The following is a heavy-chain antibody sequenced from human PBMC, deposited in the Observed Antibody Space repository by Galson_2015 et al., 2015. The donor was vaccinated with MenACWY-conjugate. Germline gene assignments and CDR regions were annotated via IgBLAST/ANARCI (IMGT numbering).Heavy chain of an antibody. J-gene: IGHJ4*02. V-gene: IGHV1-2*06. CDR1: GYTINGHF. D-gene: IGHD5-24*01. CDR3: ARSRYNTGWAFDY. Sequence: SVKVSCKASGYTINGHFLHWVRQAPGQGLEWMGRINPNSGGTNYAEKFRGRVTMTWDTSFSTSYMELSSDDTAIYFCARSRYNTGWAFDYWGQGTLVTVSS. CDR2: INPNSGGT.